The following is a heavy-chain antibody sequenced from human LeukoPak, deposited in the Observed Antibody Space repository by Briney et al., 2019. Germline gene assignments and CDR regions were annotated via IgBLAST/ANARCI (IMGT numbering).Heavy chain of an antibody. CDR1: AYSISSGYY. CDR3: AREKIFGVVIMGAFDI. J-gene: IGHJ3*02. Sequence: SETLSLTCTVSAYSISSGYYWGWIRQPPGKGLEWIGSTYHSGTTSYNPSHKSRVTISVDTSKNQISLNLSSVTAADTAVYYCAREKIFGVVIMGAFDIWGQGTMVTVSS. CDR2: TYHSGTT. D-gene: IGHD3-3*01. V-gene: IGHV4-38-2*02.